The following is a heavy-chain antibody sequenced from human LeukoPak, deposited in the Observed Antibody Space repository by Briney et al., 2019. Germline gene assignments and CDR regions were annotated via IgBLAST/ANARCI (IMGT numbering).Heavy chain of an antibody. D-gene: IGHD6-13*01. CDR1: GFTFSSYA. CDR3: AKDVVAAAGIDVGSDY. V-gene: IGHV3-23*01. J-gene: IGHJ4*02. Sequence: GGSLRLSCAASGFTFSSYAMSWVRQAPGKGLEWVSAISGSGGSTYYADSVKGRFTISRDNSKNTLYLQMNSLRAEDTAVYYCAKDVVAAAGIDVGSDYWGQGTLVTVSS. CDR2: ISGSGGST.